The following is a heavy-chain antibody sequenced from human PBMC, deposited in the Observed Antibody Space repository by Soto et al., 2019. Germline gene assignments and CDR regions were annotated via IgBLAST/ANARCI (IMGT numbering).Heavy chain of an antibody. CDR1: GFTFSSYG. Sequence: GGSLRLSCAASGFTFSSYGMHWVRQAPGKGLEWVAVIWYDGSNKYYADSVKGRFTISRDNSKNTLYLQMNSLRAEDTAVYYCARESFDNSSSWRLDYWGQGTLVTVSS. V-gene: IGHV3-33*01. CDR2: IWYDGSNK. CDR3: ARESFDNSSSWRLDY. J-gene: IGHJ4*02. D-gene: IGHD6-13*01.